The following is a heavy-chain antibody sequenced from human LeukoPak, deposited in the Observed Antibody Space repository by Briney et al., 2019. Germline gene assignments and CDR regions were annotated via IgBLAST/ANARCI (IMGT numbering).Heavy chain of an antibody. Sequence: SVKVSCKASGGTFSSYAISWVRQAPGQGLEWMGGIIPIFGTANYAQKFQGRVTITADESTSTAYMELSSLRSEDTAVYYCARDLLLWSGELFGAYDYWGQGTLVTVSS. V-gene: IGHV1-69*13. J-gene: IGHJ4*02. CDR2: IIPIFGTA. D-gene: IGHD3-10*01. CDR3: ARDLLLWSGELFGAYDY. CDR1: GGTFSSYA.